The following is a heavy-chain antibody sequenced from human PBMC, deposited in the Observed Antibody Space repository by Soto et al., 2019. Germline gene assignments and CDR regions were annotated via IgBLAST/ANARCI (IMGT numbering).Heavy chain of an antibody. CDR2: IYHSGST. J-gene: IGHJ4*02. D-gene: IGHD2-15*01. CDR1: GGSISSGGYS. V-gene: IGHV4-30-2*01. Sequence: SETLSLTCAVSGGSISSGGYSWSWIRQPPGKGLEWIGYIYHSGSTYYNPSLKSRVTISVDRSKNQFSLKLSSVTAADTAMYYCARGEVVALGDWGQGTLVTVSS. CDR3: ARGEVVALGD.